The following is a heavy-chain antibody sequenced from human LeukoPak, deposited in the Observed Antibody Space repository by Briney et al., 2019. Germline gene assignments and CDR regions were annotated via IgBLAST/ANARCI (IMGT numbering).Heavy chain of an antibody. J-gene: IGHJ4*02. V-gene: IGHV4-59*08. Sequence: SETLSLTCTVSGGSISSNYWSWVRQPPGKGLEWIGYVYNSGSTNYSPSLTGRVTISIDPSKNQFSLKLSSVTAADTAVYYCARQYDSSGYWYYFDNWGQGTLVTVSS. CDR3: ARQYDSSGYWYYFDN. D-gene: IGHD3-22*01. CDR2: VYNSGST. CDR1: GGSISSNY.